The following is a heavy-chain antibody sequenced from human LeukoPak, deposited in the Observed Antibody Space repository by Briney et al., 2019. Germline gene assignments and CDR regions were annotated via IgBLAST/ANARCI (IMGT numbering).Heavy chain of an antibody. CDR2: INTDGRTT. J-gene: IGHJ4*02. D-gene: IGHD1-20*01. CDR1: GFTFNNHW. Sequence: GGSLRLSCAVSGFTFNNHWMHWVRQAPGKGLVWISRINTDGRTTDYADSVKGRFTISRDNAKNTLYLQMNSLRAEDTAVYYCGRDVNWNQIDYWGQGSLVTVSS. V-gene: IGHV3-74*01. CDR3: GRDVNWNQIDY.